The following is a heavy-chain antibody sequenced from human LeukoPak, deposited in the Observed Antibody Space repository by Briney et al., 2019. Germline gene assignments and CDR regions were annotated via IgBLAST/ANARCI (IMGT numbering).Heavy chain of an antibody. J-gene: IGHJ6*03. CDR3: ARGGTPSYYYYMDV. CDR2: ISAYNGNT. V-gene: IGHV1-18*01. Sequence: GASVRVSCKASGYTFTNYGINWVRQAPGQGLEWMGWISAYNGNTNYAQKLRGRVTMTTDTSTTTAYMELRSLRSDDTAVYYCARGGTPSYYYYMDVWGKGTTVTISS. CDR1: GYTFTNYG. D-gene: IGHD3-16*01.